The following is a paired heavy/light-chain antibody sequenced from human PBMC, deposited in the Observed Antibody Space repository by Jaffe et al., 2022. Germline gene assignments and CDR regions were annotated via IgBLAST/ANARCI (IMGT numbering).Light chain of an antibody. CDR1: QSVSSY. CDR3: QQRSNWLT. V-gene: IGKV3-11*01. Sequence: EIVLTQSPATLSLSPGERATLSCRASQSVSSYLAWYQQKPGQAPRLLIYGASNRATGIPARFSGSGSGTDFTLTISSLEPEDFAVYYCQQRSNWLTFGGGTKVEIK. CDR2: GAS. J-gene: IGKJ4*01.
Heavy chain of an antibody. Sequence: EVQLVDSGGGVVQPGGSLRLSCAASGFTFSRHWMNWVRQAPGKGLEWVANIKEDGSEKYYVGSVEGRLTISRDNAKNSLYLQMNSLRAEDTAVYFCARGRYCSGTSCSYFDYWGQGTLVTVSS. D-gene: IGHD2-2*01. CDR3: ARGRYCSGTSCSYFDY. J-gene: IGHJ4*02. CDR1: GFTFSRHW. V-gene: IGHV3-7*01. CDR2: IKEDGSEK.